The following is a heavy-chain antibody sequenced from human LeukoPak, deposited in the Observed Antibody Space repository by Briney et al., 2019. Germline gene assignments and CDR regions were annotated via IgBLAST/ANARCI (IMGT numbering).Heavy chain of an antibody. CDR2: IYHSGST. J-gene: IGHJ6*03. CDR3: ARQKVPNEPFYYYYYMDV. D-gene: IGHD1-1*01. V-gene: IGHV4-38-2*02. CDR1: GYSISSGYY. Sequence: KPSETLSLTCTVSGYSISSGYYWGWIRQPPGKGLEWIGSIYHSGSTYYNPSLKSRVTISVDTSKNQFSLKLSSVTAADTAVYYCARQKVPNEPFYYYYYMDVWGKGTTVTVSS.